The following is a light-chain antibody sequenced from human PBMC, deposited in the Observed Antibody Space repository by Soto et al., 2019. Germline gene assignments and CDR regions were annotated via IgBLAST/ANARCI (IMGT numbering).Light chain of an antibody. CDR2: EVS. CDR3: MQAAHLPLT. CDR1: QSLQQSGGRTY. Sequence: DIVMTQTPLSLSVTPGQTASSSCKSSQSLQQSGGRTYLYWYLQKAGQPPKLLLTEVSNRFSGVSDRFSGSWSGTDFTLIISGVGAEEVGTYYCMQAAHLPLTFGGGTKVEI. V-gene: IGKV2-29*03. J-gene: IGKJ4*02.